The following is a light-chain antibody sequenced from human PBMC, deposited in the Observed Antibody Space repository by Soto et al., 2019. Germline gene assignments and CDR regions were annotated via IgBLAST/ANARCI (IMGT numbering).Light chain of an antibody. J-gene: IGLJ1*01. CDR2: GNI. CDR1: SSNIGADYD. Sequence: QSVLTQPPSVSGAPGQRVTFSCFGSSSNIGADYDVHWYQQLPGTAPKLLIYGNINRPSGVPDRFSGSKSGASAALAITGLQPEDEADYCQSYDTSLGFVFGTGTKLTV. CDR3: QSYDTSLGFV. V-gene: IGLV1-40*01.